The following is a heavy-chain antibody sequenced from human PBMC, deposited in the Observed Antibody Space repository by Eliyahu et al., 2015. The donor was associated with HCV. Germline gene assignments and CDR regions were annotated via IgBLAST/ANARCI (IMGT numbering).Heavy chain of an antibody. CDR3: AKGELVSGNFDY. CDR1: GFPFSSYA. CDR2: XSGSGGST. J-gene: IGHJ4*02. Sequence: EVQLLESGGGLVQPGXSLRXXCAASGFPFSSYAXXXVRQAPGKGXEWVSAXSGSGGSTYYADSVKGRFTISRDNSKNTLYLQMNSLRAEDTAVYYCAKGELVSGNFDYWGQGTLVTVSS. D-gene: IGHD6-13*01. V-gene: IGHV3-23*01.